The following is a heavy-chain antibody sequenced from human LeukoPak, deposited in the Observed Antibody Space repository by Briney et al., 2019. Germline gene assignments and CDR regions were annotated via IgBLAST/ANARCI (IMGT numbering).Heavy chain of an antibody. Sequence: ASVKISCKASVYTFTSHYMHWERQAPGQGLEWMGVIHPSGSSTNYAQKFQGRVTMTKDTSTSTVYIELNSLRSEDTAVYYCARMDMDIAMVTNYLDHWGQGTLVTVSS. D-gene: IGHD5-18*01. J-gene: IGHJ4*02. CDR2: IHPSGSST. CDR3: ARMDMDIAMVTNYLDH. CDR1: VYTFTSHY. V-gene: IGHV1-46*01.